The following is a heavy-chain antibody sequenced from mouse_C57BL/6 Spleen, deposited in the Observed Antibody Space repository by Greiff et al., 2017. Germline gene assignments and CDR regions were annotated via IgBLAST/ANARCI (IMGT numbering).Heavy chain of an antibody. CDR1: GYTFTDYY. CDR3: ARGGLWFAY. V-gene: IGHV1-26*01. Sequence: VQLQQSGPELVKPGASVKISCKASGYTFTDYYMSWVQQSHGKSLEWIGDINPNNGGTSYTQKFKGKATLTVDKSSSTAYMELRSLTSEDSAVYYCARGGLWFAYWGQGTLVTVSA. CDR2: INPNNGGT. J-gene: IGHJ3*01.